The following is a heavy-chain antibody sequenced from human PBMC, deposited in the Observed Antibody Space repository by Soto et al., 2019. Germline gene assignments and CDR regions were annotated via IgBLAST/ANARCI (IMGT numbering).Heavy chain of an antibody. CDR3: ARAAIVVVPAAIPSWFDP. J-gene: IGHJ5*02. CDR2: ISYDGSNK. CDR1: GFTFSSYA. D-gene: IGHD2-2*02. V-gene: IGHV3-30-3*01. Sequence: QVQLVESGGGVVQPGRSLRLSCAASGFTFSSYAMHWVRQAPGKGLEWVAVISYDGSNKYYADSVKGRFTISRDNSKNTLYLQMNSLRAEDTAVYYCARAAIVVVPAAIPSWFDPWGQGTLVTVSS.